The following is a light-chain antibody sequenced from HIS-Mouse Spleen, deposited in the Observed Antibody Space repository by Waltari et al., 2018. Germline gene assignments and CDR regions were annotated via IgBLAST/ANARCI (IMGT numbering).Light chain of an antibody. CDR3: AAWDDSLNGWV. CDR1: SSNIGSNT. V-gene: IGLV1-44*01. CDR2: SHN. J-gene: IGLJ3*02. Sequence: QSVLTQPPSASGTPGQRVTISCSGSSSNIGSNTVNWYQQPPGTAPKLLIYSHNHRPSGVPARFSGSKSGTSASLAISGLQSEDEADYYCAAWDDSLNGWVFGGGTKLTVL.